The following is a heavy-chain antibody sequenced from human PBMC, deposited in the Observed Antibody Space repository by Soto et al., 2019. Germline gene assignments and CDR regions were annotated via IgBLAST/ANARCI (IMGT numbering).Heavy chain of an antibody. V-gene: IGHV3-74*01. D-gene: IGHD6-19*01. CDR2: INSDGSST. Sequence: GGSLRLSCAASGFTLSRYWMHWVRQAPGKGLVWVSRINSDGSSTSYADSVKGRFTISRDNAKNTLYLQMNSLRAEDTAVYYCARVDPSSGCSNYQGQGTLGTVSS. CDR3: ARVDPSSGCSNY. J-gene: IGHJ4*02. CDR1: GFTLSRYW.